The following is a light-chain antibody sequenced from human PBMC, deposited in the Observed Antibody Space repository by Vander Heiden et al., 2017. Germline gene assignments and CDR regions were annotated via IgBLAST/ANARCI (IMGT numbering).Light chain of an antibody. Sequence: EIVLTQSPATLSVSPGERATLSCRASQSVSNYLAWYQQKPGQPPRLLIYAASNRATGIPARFSGSGSGTEFTLTISSLQSEDFAVYCCQQYNKWAITFGQGTRVDIK. V-gene: IGKV3-15*01. J-gene: IGKJ5*01. CDR1: QSVSNY. CDR3: QQYNKWAIT. CDR2: AAS.